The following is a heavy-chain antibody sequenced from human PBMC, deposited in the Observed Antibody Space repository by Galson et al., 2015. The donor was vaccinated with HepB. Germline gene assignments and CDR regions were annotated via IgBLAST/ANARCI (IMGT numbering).Heavy chain of an antibody. CDR2: ISGSGGST. CDR3: AKDRGYSRGYFDY. D-gene: IGHD4-11*01. J-gene: IGHJ4*02. CDR1: GFTFSNYA. V-gene: IGHV3-23*01. Sequence: SLRLSCAASGFTFSNYAMTWVRQAPGKGLEWVSVISGSGGSTNYADSVKGRFTISRDNSKNTLYLQMNSLRAEDTAVYYCAKDRGYSRGYFDYWGQGTLVTVSS.